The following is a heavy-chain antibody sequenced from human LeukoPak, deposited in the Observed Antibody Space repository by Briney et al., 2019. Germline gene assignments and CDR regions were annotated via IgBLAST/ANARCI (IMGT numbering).Heavy chain of an antibody. J-gene: IGHJ6*03. CDR2: INHSGST. D-gene: IGHD4-11*01. CDR1: GGSFSGYY. V-gene: IGHV4-34*01. CDR3: ARTTVTFYYYYYYMDV. Sequence: SETLSLTCAVYGGSFSGYYWSWIRQPPGKGLEWIGEINHSGSTNYNPSLKSRVTISVDTSRNQSSLKLSSVTAADTAVYYCARTTVTFYYYYYYMDVWGKGTTVTVSS.